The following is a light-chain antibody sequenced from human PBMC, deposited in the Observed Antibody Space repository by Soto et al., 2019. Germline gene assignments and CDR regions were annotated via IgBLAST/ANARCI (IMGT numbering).Light chain of an antibody. J-gene: IGLJ3*02. Sequence: QSVLTQPPSASGSPGQSVTISCTGTSSDVGGYNYVYWYQQYPGRAPKLMIYEVTKRPSGVPDRFSGSKSGNTASLTVSGLQAGDEADYYCSSYAASNNFYFVFGGGTKVTVL. CDR1: SSDVGGYNY. CDR2: EVT. CDR3: SSYAASNNFYFV. V-gene: IGLV2-8*01.